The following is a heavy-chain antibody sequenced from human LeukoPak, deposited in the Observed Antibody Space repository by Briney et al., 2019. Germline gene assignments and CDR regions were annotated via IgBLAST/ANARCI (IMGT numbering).Heavy chain of an antibody. Sequence: SETLSLTCAVYGGSFSGYCWSWIRQPPGKGLEWIGEINHSGSTNYNPSLKSRVTISVDTSKNQFSLKLSSVTAADTAVYYCARVVPAYYYYGMDVWGQGTTVTVSS. D-gene: IGHD2-2*01. V-gene: IGHV4-34*01. J-gene: IGHJ6*02. CDR3: ARVVPAYYYYGMDV. CDR1: GGSFSGYC. CDR2: INHSGST.